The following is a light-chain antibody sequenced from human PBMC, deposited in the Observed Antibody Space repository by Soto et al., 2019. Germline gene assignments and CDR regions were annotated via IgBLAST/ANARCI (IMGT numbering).Light chain of an antibody. J-gene: IGLJ3*02. CDR2: AVT. Sequence: QSVLTQPASVSGSPGQSITISCTGTSSDVGGYNYVSWYQQHPGKAPKLMIYAVTDRPSGVSSRFSGSKSANTASLTISGLQAEDEADYYCSSYTTTSTVVFGGGTKLTVL. CDR1: SSDVGGYNY. V-gene: IGLV2-14*01. CDR3: SSYTTTSTVV.